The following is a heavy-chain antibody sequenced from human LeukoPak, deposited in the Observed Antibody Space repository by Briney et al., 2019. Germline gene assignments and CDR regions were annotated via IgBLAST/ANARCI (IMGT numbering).Heavy chain of an antibody. J-gene: IGHJ4*02. D-gene: IGHD3-22*01. V-gene: IGHV3-66*02. CDR1: GFTVSSNY. Sequence: GGSLRLSCAASGFTVSSNYMSWVRQAPGKGLEWVSVIYSGGSTYYADSVKGRFTISRDNSKNTLYLQMNSLRAEDTAVYYCAIGQAHSCGQSFDYWGQGTQVTVSS. CDR2: IYSGGST. CDR3: AIGQAHSCGQSFDY.